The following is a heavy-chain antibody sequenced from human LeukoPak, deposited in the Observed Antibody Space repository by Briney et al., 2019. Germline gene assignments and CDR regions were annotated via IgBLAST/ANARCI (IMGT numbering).Heavy chain of an antibody. CDR2: ISGSGGST. D-gene: IGHD5-24*01. J-gene: IGHJ4*02. V-gene: IGHV3-23*01. Sequence: GGSLRLSRVASGFTFSYYGMSWVRQAPGKGLEWVSAISGSGGSTYYADSVKGRFTISRDNSKNTLYLQMNSLRAEDTAVYYCAKGRRGVGYGDYFGHWGQGTLVTVSS. CDR1: GFTFSYYG. CDR3: AKGRRGVGYGDYFGH.